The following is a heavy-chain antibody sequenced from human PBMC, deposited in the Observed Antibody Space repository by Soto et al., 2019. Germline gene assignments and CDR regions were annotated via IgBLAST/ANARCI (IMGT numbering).Heavy chain of an antibody. J-gene: IGHJ6*02. V-gene: IGHV5-51*01. CDR3: ARSPDLWFGELLGHYYGMDV. D-gene: IGHD3-10*01. CDR1: GYSFTSYW. CDR2: IYPGDSDT. Sequence: PGESLKISCNGSGYSFTSYWIGWVRQMPGKGLGWMGIIYPGDSDTRYSPSFQGQVTISADKSISTAYLQWSSLKASDTAMYYCARSPDLWFGELLGHYYGMDVWGQGTTVTVSS.